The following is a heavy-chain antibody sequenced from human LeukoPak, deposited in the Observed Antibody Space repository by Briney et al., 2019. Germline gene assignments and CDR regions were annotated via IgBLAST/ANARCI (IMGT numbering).Heavy chain of an antibody. D-gene: IGHD1-14*01. J-gene: IGHJ4*02. CDR1: GFTFSSYA. CDR3: VRNRVAVLWYFDY. V-gene: IGHV3-23*01. CDR2: ISGSGSGT. Sequence: PGGSLRLSCAASGFTFSSYAMSWVRQAPGKGLEWVSAISGSGSGTYYSDSVKGRFTISRDNSKNTLYLQMNSLRAEDTAVYYCVRNRVAVLWYFDYWGQGTLVTVSS.